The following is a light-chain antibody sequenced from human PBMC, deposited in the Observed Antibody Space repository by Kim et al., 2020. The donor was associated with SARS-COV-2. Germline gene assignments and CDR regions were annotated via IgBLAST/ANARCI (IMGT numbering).Light chain of an antibody. V-gene: IGLV3-1*01. Sequence: VAPGQTASITCSGDKLGDNFSGWYQQKPGQSPVLVIYQVSKRPSGIPERFSGSNTGNTATLTISGTQAMDEADYYCQAWDSSTVVFGGGTQLTVL. CDR3: QAWDSSTVV. CDR2: QVS. J-gene: IGLJ2*01. CDR1: KLGDNF.